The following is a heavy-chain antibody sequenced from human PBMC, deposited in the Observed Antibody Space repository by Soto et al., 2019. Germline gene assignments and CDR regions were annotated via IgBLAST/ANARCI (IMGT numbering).Heavy chain of an antibody. CDR3: ATGGEQWLVRDYYYYGMDV. D-gene: IGHD6-19*01. V-gene: IGHV1-69*06. CDR1: GGTFSSYA. Sequence: SVKVSCKXSGGTFSSYAISWVRQAPGQGLEWMGGIIPIFGTANYAQKLQGRVTITADKSTSTAYMELSSLRSEDTAVYYCATGGEQWLVRDYYYYGMDVWGQGTTVTVSS. CDR2: IIPIFGTA. J-gene: IGHJ6*02.